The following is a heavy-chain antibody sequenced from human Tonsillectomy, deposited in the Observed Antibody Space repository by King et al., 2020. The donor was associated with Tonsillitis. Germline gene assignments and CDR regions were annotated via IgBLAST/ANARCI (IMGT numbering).Heavy chain of an antibody. CDR1: GGSISSYY. CDR3: ARHLYNRGWTIHI. CDR2: IYHSGNT. Sequence: VQLQESGPGLVKPSETLSLTCTVSGGSISSYYWSWIRQPPGKGLEWLGYIYHSGNTYYNPSLKSRVTMSVDKSKNQFSLNLSSVTAADTAVYYCARHLYNRGWTIHIWGQGTMVTVSS. J-gene: IGHJ3*02. D-gene: IGHD6-19*01. V-gene: IGHV4-59*08.